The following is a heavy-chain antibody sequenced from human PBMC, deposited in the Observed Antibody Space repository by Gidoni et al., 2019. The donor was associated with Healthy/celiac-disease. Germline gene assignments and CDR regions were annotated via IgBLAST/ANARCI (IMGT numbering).Heavy chain of an antibody. CDR2: IKSQTDGGTT. V-gene: IGHV3-15*01. Sequence: EVQLVESGGGWVKPGGSLRLPCEASGVTFRNAGMSWVRPAPGKGLALVGRIKSQTDGGTTDYAAPVKGRFTISRDDSKNTLYLQMNSLKTEDTAVYYCTTGGNSDYYYYGMDVWGQGTTVTVSS. CDR3: TTGGNSDYYYYGMDV. CDR1: GVTFRNAG. J-gene: IGHJ6*02. D-gene: IGHD2-21*02.